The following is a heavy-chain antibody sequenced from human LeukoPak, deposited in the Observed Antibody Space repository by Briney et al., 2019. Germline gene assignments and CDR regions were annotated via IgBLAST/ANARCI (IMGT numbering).Heavy chain of an antibody. CDR1: GGSNSSGSYY. J-gene: IGHJ4*02. D-gene: IGHD6-13*01. V-gene: IGHV4-61*02. CDR2: IYTSGST. Sequence: PSETLSLTCTVSGGSNSSGSYYWSWIRQPAGKGLEWIGRIYTSGSTNYNPSLKSRVTISVDTSKNQFSLKLSSVTAAVTAVYYCARAKYSSSGFDYWGQGTLVTVSS. CDR3: ARAKYSSSGFDY.